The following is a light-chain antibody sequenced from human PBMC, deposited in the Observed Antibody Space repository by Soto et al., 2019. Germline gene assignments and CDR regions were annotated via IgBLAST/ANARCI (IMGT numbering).Light chain of an antibody. CDR3: QQYNYGPPT. Sequence: ETVMTQSPATLSVSPGERATLSCRARESVSSNLAWYQQKPGQAPRLLIYGASSRDIGIPARFSGSGSGTEFTLTISSLQSEDFAVYYCQQYNYGPPTFGQGTKVEIK. CDR1: ESVSSN. V-gene: IGKV3-15*01. CDR2: GAS. J-gene: IGKJ1*01.